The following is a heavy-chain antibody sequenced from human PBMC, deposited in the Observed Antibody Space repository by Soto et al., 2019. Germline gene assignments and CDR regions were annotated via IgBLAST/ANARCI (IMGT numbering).Heavy chain of an antibody. J-gene: IGHJ4*02. V-gene: IGHV3-7*04. CDR1: GFTFGRHW. Sequence: EVQVVESGGGLVQPGGSLRLSCAGSGFTFGRHWMTWVRQAPGKGLEWVANIKEDGSEKYYVDSVKGRFTISRDNAKNSVYLQMNSLRAEDTALYYCAMDTYGDNGQVLDYWGQGTLVTVSS. D-gene: IGHD4-17*01. CDR2: IKEDGSEK. CDR3: AMDTYGDNGQVLDY.